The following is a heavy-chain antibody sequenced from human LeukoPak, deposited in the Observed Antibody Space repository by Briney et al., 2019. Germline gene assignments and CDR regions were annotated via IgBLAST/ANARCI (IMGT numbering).Heavy chain of an antibody. J-gene: IGHJ4*02. CDR3: ARDLEIGSSSYYFDY. CDR2: IWYDGSNK. Sequence: TGGSLRLSCAGSGFTFSTYGMHWVRQAPGKGLEWVAVIWYDGSNKYYADSVRGRFTISRDNFKNTLYLQMNSLRAEDTAVYYCARDLEIGSSSYYFDYWGQGTLVTVSS. V-gene: IGHV3-33*08. CDR1: GFTFSTYG. D-gene: IGHD3-3*01.